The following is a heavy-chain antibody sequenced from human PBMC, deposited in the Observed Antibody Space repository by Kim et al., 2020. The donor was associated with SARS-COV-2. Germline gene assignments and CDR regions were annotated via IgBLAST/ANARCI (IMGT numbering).Heavy chain of an antibody. V-gene: IGHV1-18*01. Sequence: KLQGRVTMTTDTSTSTAYMELRSLRSDDTAVYYCAREHYYGSGSYLWFDPWGQGTLVTVSS. CDR3: AREHYYGSGSYLWFDP. J-gene: IGHJ5*02. D-gene: IGHD3-10*01.